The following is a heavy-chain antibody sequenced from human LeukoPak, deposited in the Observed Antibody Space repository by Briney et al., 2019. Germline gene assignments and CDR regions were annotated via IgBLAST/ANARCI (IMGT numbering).Heavy chain of an antibody. CDR2: VKNDGTT. V-gene: IGHV3-74*01. CDR3: HPLGYTSN. CDR1: GFTFSSRW. D-gene: IGHD6-19*01. Sequence: GGSLRLSCAVSGFTSGFTFSSRWMHWVRQAPGKGLVWVSLVKNDGTTNYADSVKGRFTVSGDNAKNTMYLQMNNLRVEDTALYFCHPLGYTSNWGQGTLVTVSS. J-gene: IGHJ4*02.